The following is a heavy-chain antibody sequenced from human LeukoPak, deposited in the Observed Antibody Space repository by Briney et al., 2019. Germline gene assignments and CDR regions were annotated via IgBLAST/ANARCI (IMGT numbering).Heavy chain of an antibody. Sequence: SVKVSCKSSGYTFTSYGISWVRQAPGQGLEWMGWISAYNGNTNYAQKLQGRVTMTTDTSTSTAYMELRSLRSYDTAVYYCARDQIVAVVAATESYYYYGMDVWGQGTTVTVSS. CDR1: GYTFTSYG. CDR2: ISAYNGNT. CDR3: ARDQIVAVVAATESYYYYGMDV. D-gene: IGHD2-15*01. J-gene: IGHJ6*02. V-gene: IGHV1-18*01.